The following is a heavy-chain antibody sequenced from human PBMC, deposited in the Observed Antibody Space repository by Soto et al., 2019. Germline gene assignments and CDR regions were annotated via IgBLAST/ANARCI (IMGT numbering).Heavy chain of an antibody. D-gene: IGHD2-15*01. CDR3: ARMGYCSGGRCYPAYYGMDV. V-gene: IGHV4-4*02. CDR2: IYHSGST. CDR1: GASISSSDW. J-gene: IGHJ6*02. Sequence: PXESLSLTCAVSGASISSSDWWNWVRQPPGTGLEWIVEIYHSGSTHYNPSLRGRVSISVDKSKSQFSLKLTSVTAADTAVYYCARMGYCSGGRCYPAYYGMDVWGQGTTVTVYS.